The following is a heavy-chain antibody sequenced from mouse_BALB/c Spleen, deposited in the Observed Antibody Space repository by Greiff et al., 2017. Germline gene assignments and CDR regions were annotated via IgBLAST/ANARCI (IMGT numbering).Heavy chain of an antibody. CDR1: GYTFTSYW. V-gene: IGHV1-7*01. Sequence: QVQLKQSGAELAKPGASVKMSCKASGYTFTSYWMHWVKQRPGQGLEWIGYINPSTGYTEYNQKFKDKATLTADKSSSTAYMQLSSLTSEDSAVYYCARNWGAATRFAYWGQGTLVTVSA. CDR2: INPSTGYT. D-gene: IGHD4-1*01. CDR3: ARNWGAATRFAY. J-gene: IGHJ3*01.